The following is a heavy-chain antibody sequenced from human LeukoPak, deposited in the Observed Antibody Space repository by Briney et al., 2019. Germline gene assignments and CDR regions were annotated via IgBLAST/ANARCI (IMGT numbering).Heavy chain of an antibody. V-gene: IGHV3-30-3*01. J-gene: IGHJ4*02. Sequence: GGSLRLSCAASGFTFSSYAMHWVRQAPGKGLEWVAVISYDGSNKYYADSVKGRFTISRDNSKNTLYLQMNSLRAEDTAVYYRARETARIAAAGYFDYWGQGTLVTVSS. D-gene: IGHD6-13*01. CDR2: ISYDGSNK. CDR3: ARETARIAAAGYFDY. CDR1: GFTFSSYA.